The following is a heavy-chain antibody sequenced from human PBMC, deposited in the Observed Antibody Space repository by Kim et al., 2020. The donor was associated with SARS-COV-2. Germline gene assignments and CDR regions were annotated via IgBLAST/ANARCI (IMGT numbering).Heavy chain of an antibody. V-gene: IGHV3-23*01. Sequence: GGSLRLSCAASGFTFSSYAMSWVRQAPGKGLEWVSAISGSGGSTYYADSVKGRFTISRDNSENTLYLQMNSLRAEDTAVYYCAKDLLRITIFGAGDVWGQGTTVTVSS. CDR2: ISGSGGST. J-gene: IGHJ6*02. D-gene: IGHD3-3*01. CDR1: GFTFSSYA. CDR3: AKDLLRITIFGAGDV.